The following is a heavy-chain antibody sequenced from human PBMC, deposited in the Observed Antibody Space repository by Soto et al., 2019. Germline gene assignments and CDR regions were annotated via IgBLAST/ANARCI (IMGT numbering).Heavy chain of an antibody. D-gene: IGHD3-22*01. Sequence: QVQLQESGPGLVKPSQTLSLTCTVSGGSISSGGYYWSWIRQHPGKGLEWIGYIYYSGSTYYNPSLKSRVTISVDTYKNQFSLELSSVTAGDTAVYLCGCRYYYEGEYFDYWGQGTLVTFSS. CDR2: IYYSGST. J-gene: IGHJ4*02. V-gene: IGHV4-31*03. CDR1: GGSISSGGYY. CDR3: GCRYYYEGEYFDY.